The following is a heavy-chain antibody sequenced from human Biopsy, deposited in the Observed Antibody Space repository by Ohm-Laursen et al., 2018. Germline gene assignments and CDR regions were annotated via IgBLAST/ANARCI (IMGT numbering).Heavy chain of an antibody. Sequence: AASVKVSCKASGHIFTGYYMHWVRQAPGQGLEWMGWLNTNSGDTEYAENFQGRVTMTRDTSISTAYMELSRLRSDDTAVYYCARLTRSTPTTGVWGQGTLVTVSS. V-gene: IGHV1-2*02. CDR1: GHIFTGYY. J-gene: IGHJ4*02. CDR2: LNTNSGDT. CDR3: ARLTRSTPTTGV. D-gene: IGHD2-8*01.